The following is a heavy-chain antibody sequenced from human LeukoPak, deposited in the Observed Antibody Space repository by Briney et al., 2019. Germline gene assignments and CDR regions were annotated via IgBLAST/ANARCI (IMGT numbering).Heavy chain of an antibody. D-gene: IGHD3-3*01. CDR3: ARSPEFLWSGYYKAEYFQH. CDR1: GYTFTSYA. Sequence: GASVKVSCKASGYTFTSYAMHWVRQAPGQRLEWMGWINAGNGNTKYSQKFQGRVTITRDTSASTAYMELSSLRSEDTAVYYCARSPEFLWSGYYKAEYFQHWGQGTLVTVSS. CDR2: INAGNGNT. V-gene: IGHV1-3*01. J-gene: IGHJ1*01.